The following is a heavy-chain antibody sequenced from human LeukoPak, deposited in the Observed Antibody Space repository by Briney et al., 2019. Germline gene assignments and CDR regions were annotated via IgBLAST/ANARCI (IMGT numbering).Heavy chain of an antibody. D-gene: IGHD2-2*02. CDR1: GFTFSSFG. V-gene: IGHV3-33*01. CDR2: IWYDGSNK. CDR3: ARGKVLYAAFDY. J-gene: IGHJ4*02. Sequence: GGSLRLSCAASGFTFSSFGMHWVRQAPGKGLEWVAVIWYDGSNKNYADSVKGRFTISRDNSKNTLYLQMNSLRAEDTAVYYCARGKVLYAAFDYWGQGTLVTVSS.